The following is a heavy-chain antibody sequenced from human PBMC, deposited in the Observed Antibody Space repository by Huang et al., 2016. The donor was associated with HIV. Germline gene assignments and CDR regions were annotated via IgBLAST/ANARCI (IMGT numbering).Heavy chain of an antibody. CDR2: IKQDGSEK. CDR3: ATKASAMDI. J-gene: IGHJ6*02. CDR1: TATFNAYW. D-gene: IGHD1-7*01. V-gene: IGHV3-7*01. Sequence: LVESGGGVVQPGGSRRLSCAGSTATFNAYWMSWVRQRQGRGRGWVGNIKQDGSEKYYMDSVEGRFNISRDNVKKLLFLGMNNLRVADTAVYYCATKASAMDIWGQGTTVIVSS.